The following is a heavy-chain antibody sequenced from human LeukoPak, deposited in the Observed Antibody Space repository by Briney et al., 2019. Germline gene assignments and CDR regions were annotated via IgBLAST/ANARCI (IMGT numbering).Heavy chain of an antibody. D-gene: IGHD2-2*01. V-gene: IGHV1-69*13. CDR2: IIPIFGTA. CDR3: ARDLGVVVPAAKYYYYGMDV. J-gene: IGHJ6*02. CDR1: GGTFSSYA. Sequence: SVKVSCKASGGTFSSYAISWVRQAPGQGLEWMGGIIPIFGTANYAQKFQGRVTITADESTSTAYMELSSLRSEDTAVYYCARDLGVVVPAAKYYYYGMDVWGQGTTVTVSS.